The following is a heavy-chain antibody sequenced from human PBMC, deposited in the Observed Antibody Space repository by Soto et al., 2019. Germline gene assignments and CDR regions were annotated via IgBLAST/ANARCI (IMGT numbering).Heavy chain of an antibody. CDR3: ARDHDYVWGSYRLDY. J-gene: IGHJ4*02. V-gene: IGHV3-74*01. Sequence: EVQLVESGGGLVQPGGSLRLSCAASRFTFSSYWMHWVRQAPGKGLVWVSRINSDGSSTSYADSVKGRFTISRDNAKNTLYLQMNSLRAEDTAVYYCARDHDYVWGSYRLDYWGQGTLVTVSS. CDR2: INSDGSST. CDR1: RFTFSSYW. D-gene: IGHD3-16*02.